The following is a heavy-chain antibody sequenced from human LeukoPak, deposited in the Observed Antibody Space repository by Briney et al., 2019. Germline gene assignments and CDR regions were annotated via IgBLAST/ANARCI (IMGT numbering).Heavy chain of an antibody. CDR1: GYTFTSYG. J-gene: IGHJ4*02. V-gene: IGHV1-18*01. CDR2: ISAYNGNT. D-gene: IGHD3-16*02. CDR3: AITPGLRLGELSLDRTGYFDY. Sequence: ASVKVSCKASGYTFTSYGISWVRQAPGQGLEWMGWISAYNGNTNYAQKLQGRVTMTTDTSTSTAYMELRSLRSDDTAVYYCAITPGLRLGELSLDRTGYFDYWGQGTLVTVSS.